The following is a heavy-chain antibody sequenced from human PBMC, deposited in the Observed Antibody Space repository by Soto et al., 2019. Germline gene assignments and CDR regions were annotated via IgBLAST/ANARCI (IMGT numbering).Heavy chain of an antibody. D-gene: IGHD5-12*01. Sequence: SVKVFCKASGYPFSSSEINWVRQATGQGLEWMGWMNPNSGNTGYAQKFQGRVTMTRNTSISTAYMALSRLRSEDTDVYCWAAFSGYDSQAALDIWGQGTMVAVSS. CDR3: AAFSGYDSQAALDI. V-gene: IGHV1-8*01. CDR2: MNPNSGNT. CDR1: GYPFSSSE. J-gene: IGHJ3*02.